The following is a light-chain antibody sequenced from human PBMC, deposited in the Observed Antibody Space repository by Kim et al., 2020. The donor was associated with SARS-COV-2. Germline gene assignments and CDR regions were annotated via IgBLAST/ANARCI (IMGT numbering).Light chain of an antibody. V-gene: IGKV3-15*01. CDR3: QQYNDWPRT. Sequence: PGERATLFCRASQSVSSDLAWYQQRPGQAPRLLIFDASTRATGIPAGFSGSGSGTDFNLTISSLQSEDFAFYYCQQYNDWPRTFGQGTKVDIK. CDR1: QSVSSD. CDR2: DAS. J-gene: IGKJ1*01.